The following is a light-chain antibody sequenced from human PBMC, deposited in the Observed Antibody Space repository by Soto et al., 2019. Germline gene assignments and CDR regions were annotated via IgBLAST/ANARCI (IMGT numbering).Light chain of an antibody. J-gene: IGLJ3*02. V-gene: IGLV2-8*01. CDR1: SSDVGGYNY. CDR3: SSYAASNSLWV. Sequence: QSALTQPPSASGSRGQSVTISCTGTSSDVGGYNYVSWYQQHPGKAPKLMIYEVSKRPSGVAYRFSGSNSGNTASLTVSGRQPAEEDDYYCSSYAASNSLWVFGGGTKLTVL. CDR2: EVS.